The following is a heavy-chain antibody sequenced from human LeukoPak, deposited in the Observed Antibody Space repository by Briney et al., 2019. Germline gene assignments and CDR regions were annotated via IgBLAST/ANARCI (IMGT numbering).Heavy chain of an antibody. CDR2: IQPDGSGA. V-gene: IGHV3-7*01. Sequence: GGSLRLSCVTSGFTFRGYWMSWFRQAPGKGLEWVGNIQPDGSGAFYVDAMRGRFTISRDSGQNSLYLQINSLRAEDTAVYYCAREDDHNTNDCWGQGTLVTVSS. CDR1: GFTFRGYW. D-gene: IGHD5-24*01. CDR3: AREDDHNTNDC. J-gene: IGHJ4*02.